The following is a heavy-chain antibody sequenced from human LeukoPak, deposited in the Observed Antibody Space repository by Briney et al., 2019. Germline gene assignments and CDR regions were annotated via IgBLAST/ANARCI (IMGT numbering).Heavy chain of an antibody. CDR2: IYYSGST. J-gene: IGHJ3*02. CDR1: GGSISSSSYY. D-gene: IGHD1-26*01. Sequence: SETLSLTCTVSGGSISSSSYYWGWIRQPPGKGLEWIGSIYYSGSTYYNPSLKSRVTISVDTSKNQFSLKLSSATAADTAVYYCARRPGGDAFDIWGQGTMVTVSS. V-gene: IGHV4-39*01. CDR3: ARRPGGDAFDI.